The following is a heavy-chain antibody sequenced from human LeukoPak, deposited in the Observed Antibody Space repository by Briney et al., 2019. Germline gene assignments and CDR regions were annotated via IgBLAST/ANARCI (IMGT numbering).Heavy chain of an antibody. CDR1: GFTISSCA. D-gene: IGHD5-24*01. CDR3: AKGDGYNYDNWFDP. V-gene: IGHV3-23*01. CDR2: ISGSGGST. Sequence: PGGSLRVSCAASGFTISSCALSWVRQPPGKGLEWVSGISGSGGSTYYADAVKGRFSISRDNSKNTLYLQMNSLRAEDTAVYYCAKGDGYNYDNWFDPWGQGTLVTVSS. J-gene: IGHJ5*02.